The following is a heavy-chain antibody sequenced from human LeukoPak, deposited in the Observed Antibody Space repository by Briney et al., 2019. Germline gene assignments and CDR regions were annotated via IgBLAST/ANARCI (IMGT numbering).Heavy chain of an antibody. Sequence: SGPTLVHPTRPLTLICTFSRFSLSTSGVGVGWIRQPPEKALGWLALIYWNDDERYSPSLKSRLIITKDTSKNQVVLTMTNTDPVDTATYYCAHSALGYCSSTSCLNWFDPWGQGTLVTVSS. CDR2: IYWNDDE. CDR3: AHSALGYCSSTSCLNWFDP. J-gene: IGHJ5*02. V-gene: IGHV2-5*01. D-gene: IGHD2-2*01. CDR1: RFSLSTSGVG.